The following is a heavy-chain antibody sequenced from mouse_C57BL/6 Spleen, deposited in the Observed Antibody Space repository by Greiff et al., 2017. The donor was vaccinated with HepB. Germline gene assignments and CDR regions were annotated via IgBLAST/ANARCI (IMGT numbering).Heavy chain of an antibody. CDR1: GFTFSSYA. Sequence: EVKLVESGGGLVKPGGSLKLSCAASGFTFSSYAMSWVRQTPEKRLEWVATISDGGSYTYYPDNVKGRFTISRDNAKNNLYLQMSHLKSEDTAMYYCARDRGYYGGRYFDVWGTGTTVTVSS. D-gene: IGHD1-1*01. V-gene: IGHV5-4*01. CDR2: ISDGGSYT. J-gene: IGHJ1*03. CDR3: ARDRGYYGGRYFDV.